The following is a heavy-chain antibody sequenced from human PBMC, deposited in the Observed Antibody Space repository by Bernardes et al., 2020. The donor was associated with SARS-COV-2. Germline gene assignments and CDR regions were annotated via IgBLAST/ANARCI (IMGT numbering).Heavy chain of an antibody. CDR2: MNPNSGKL. V-gene: IGHV1-8*01. CDR3: ARVTGDGYDD. Sequence: ASVKVSCKTSGYIFTSYDINWVRQATGQGLEWMGWMNPNSGKLCYAQKFQDSVAMTRHTSTTTAYMELKNLRFEDTAVYYCARVTGDGYDDWGQGTLVTVSS. CDR1: GYIFTSYD. D-gene: IGHD5-12*01. J-gene: IGHJ4*02.